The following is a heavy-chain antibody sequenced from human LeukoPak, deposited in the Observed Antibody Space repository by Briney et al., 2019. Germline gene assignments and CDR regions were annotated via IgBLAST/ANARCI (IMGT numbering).Heavy chain of an antibody. V-gene: IGHV1-46*01. D-gene: IGHD2-15*01. Sequence: ASVKVSCKASGYTFTSYYMHWVRQAPGQGLEWMGIINPSGGSTSYAQKFQGRVTMTRDTSTSTVYMELSSLRSEDTAVYYCARPLHLSTPPYYREVGEKGTMVTVP. CDR1: GYTFTSYY. CDR3: ARPLHLSTPPYYREV. CDR2: INPSGGST. J-gene: IGHJ6*03.